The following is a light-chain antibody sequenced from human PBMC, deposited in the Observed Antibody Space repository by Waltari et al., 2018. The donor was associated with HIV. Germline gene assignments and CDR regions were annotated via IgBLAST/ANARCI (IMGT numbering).Light chain of an antibody. CDR2: AAS. CDR3: QRTYSTSFT. J-gene: IGKJ3*01. CDR1: QAISTY. V-gene: IGKV1-39*01. Sequence: DIQLTQSPSSLSASVGDRVTITCRASQAISTYLNWYQQKPGNAPKLLIYAASSLQSGVPSRFSGSGSETDFTLIINSLQPEDFATYYCQRTYSTSFTFGPGTKVDIK.